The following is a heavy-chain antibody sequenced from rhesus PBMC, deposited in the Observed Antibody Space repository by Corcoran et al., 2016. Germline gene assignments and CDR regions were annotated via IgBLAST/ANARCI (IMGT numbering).Heavy chain of an antibody. J-gene: IGHJ5-1*01. CDR3: ARATRSYRFDV. V-gene: IGHV4-73*01. Sequence: QVKLQQWGEGLVKSSETLSLTCAVYGGSISGYYSCSWIRQSPGKGLEWIGSIHGDSGSTNYNPSPNNRVTISRDTSKNQFSLKLTSVTAADTAVYYCARATRSYRFDVWGPGVLVTVSS. CDR2: IHGDSGST. CDR1: GGSISGYYS.